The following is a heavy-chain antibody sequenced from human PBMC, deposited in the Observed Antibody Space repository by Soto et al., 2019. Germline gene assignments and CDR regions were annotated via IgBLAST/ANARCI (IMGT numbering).Heavy chain of an antibody. J-gene: IGHJ3*02. CDR3: TTEVYYYGSGCRGNTGDAFDI. CDR1: GFTFSNAW. CDR2: IKSKTDGGTT. V-gene: IGHV3-15*07. D-gene: IGHD3-10*01. Sequence: PGGSLRLSCAASGFTFSNAWMNWVRQAPGKGLEWVGRIKSKTDGGTTDYAAPVKGRFTISRDDSKNTLYLQMNSLKTEDTAVYYCTTEVYYYGSGCRGNTGDAFDIWGQGTMDTVSS.